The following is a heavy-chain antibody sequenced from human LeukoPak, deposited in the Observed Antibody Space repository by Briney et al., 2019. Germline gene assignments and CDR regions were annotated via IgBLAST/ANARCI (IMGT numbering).Heavy chain of an antibody. D-gene: IGHD3-16*01. J-gene: IGHJ6*02. CDR1: GFTFSNYG. V-gene: IGHV3-30*18. Sequence: GRSLRLSCAASGFTFSNYGMHWVRQAPGKGLEWVTVIAYDGSNEYYADSVRGRFTISRDNSKNTLYLQMNSLRADDTAVYYCAKDFGGGRCGNYYYYYGMDVWGQGTPVTVSS. CDR2: IAYDGSNE. CDR3: AKDFGGGRCGNYYYYYGMDV.